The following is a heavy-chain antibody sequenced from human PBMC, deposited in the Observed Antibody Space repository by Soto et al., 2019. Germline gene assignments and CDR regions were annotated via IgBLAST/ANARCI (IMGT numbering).Heavy chain of an antibody. CDR3: AKVRNYPRDQFHN. CDR2: ISANSQGI. Sequence: EVQLLESGGGLGQPGGSLRLSCAASGFTFNNYAMSWVRQAPGKGLEWVSAISANSQGIYYADSVKGRFIISRDSSKNTVFLHMDSLTAEVTAVYYCAKVRNYPRDQFHNWCQGTLVTVSS. CDR1: GFTFNNYA. D-gene: IGHD1-7*01. J-gene: IGHJ4*02. V-gene: IGHV3-23*01.